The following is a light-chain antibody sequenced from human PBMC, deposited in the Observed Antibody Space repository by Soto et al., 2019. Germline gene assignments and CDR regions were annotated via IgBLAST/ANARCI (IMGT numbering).Light chain of an antibody. J-gene: IGLJ2*01. CDR2: DVT. Sequence: QSVLTQPPSVSGSPGQSVTISCTGASSDVGGYNFVSWYQHHPGKAPRLMIYDVTQRPSGVPDRFSGSKSGNTASLTVSGLQVDDEAYYYCSSYAGSSIPVAFGGGTKLTVL. V-gene: IGLV2-8*01. CDR3: SSYAGSSIPVA. CDR1: SSDVGGYNF.